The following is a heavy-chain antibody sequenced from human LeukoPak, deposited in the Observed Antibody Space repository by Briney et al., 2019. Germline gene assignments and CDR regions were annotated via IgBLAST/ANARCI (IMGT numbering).Heavy chain of an antibody. Sequence: GGSLRLSCAASGFTFSSYWMNWLRQAPGKGLEWVANINQDGSEKYYVDSVKGRFTISRDNAKNSLYLQMNSLRAEDTAVYYCAKYAPPTTVVTRFFDSWGLGTLVTVSS. CDR3: AKYAPPTTVVTRFFDS. J-gene: IGHJ4*02. CDR1: GFTFSSYW. D-gene: IGHD4-23*01. CDR2: INQDGSEK. V-gene: IGHV3-7*03.